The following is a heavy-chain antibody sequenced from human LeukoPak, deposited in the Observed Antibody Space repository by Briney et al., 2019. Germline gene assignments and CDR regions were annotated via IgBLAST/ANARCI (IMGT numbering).Heavy chain of an antibody. V-gene: IGHV4-34*01. CDR3: ARESRTYNYYGSGSFDY. CDR2: INHSGST. J-gene: IGHJ4*02. D-gene: IGHD3-10*01. Sequence: TPSETLSLTCAVYGGSFSGYYWSWIRQPPGKGLEWIGEINHSGSTNYNPSLKSRVTISVDTSKNQFSLKLSSVTAADTAVYYCARESRTYNYYGSGSFDYWGQGTLVTVSS. CDR1: GGSFSGYY.